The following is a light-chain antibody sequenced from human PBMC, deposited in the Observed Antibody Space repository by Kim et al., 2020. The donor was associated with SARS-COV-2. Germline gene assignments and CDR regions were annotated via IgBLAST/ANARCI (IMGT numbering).Light chain of an antibody. J-gene: IGLJ1*01. Sequence: VTISYTGSSSNIGAGYGVHWYQQLPGTAPKLLIYGNSNRPSGVPDRFSGSKSGTSASLAITGLQAEDEADYYCQSYDSSLSGSGVFGTGTKVTVL. CDR3: QSYDSSLSGSGV. CDR1: SSNIGAGYG. V-gene: IGLV1-40*01. CDR2: GNS.